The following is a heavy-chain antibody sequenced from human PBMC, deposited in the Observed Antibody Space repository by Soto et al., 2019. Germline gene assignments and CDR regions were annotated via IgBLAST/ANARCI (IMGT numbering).Heavy chain of an antibody. CDR1: GYSFTSYW. CDR3: ARQLYCSSTSCPARANWFDP. V-gene: IGHV5-10-1*01. D-gene: IGHD2-2*01. CDR2: IDPSDSYT. Sequence: LGESLKISCKGSGYSFTSYWISWVRQMPGKGLEWMGRIDPSDSYTNYSPSFQGHVTISADKSISTAYLQWSSLKASDTAMYYCARQLYCSSTSCPARANWFDPWGQGTLVTVSS. J-gene: IGHJ5*02.